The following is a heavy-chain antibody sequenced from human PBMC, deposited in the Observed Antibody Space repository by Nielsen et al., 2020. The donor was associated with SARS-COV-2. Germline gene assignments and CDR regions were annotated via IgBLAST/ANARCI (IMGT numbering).Heavy chain of an antibody. D-gene: IGHD3-10*01. CDR3: ARTPYGSGSYYVDY. CDR2: INPYSGGT. V-gene: IGHV1-2*06. Sequence: WVRQAPGQGLEWMGRINPYSGGTNYAQKFQGTVTMTRDASISTVYMELTSDDTAVYYCARTPYGSGSYYVDYWGQGTLVTVSS. J-gene: IGHJ4*02.